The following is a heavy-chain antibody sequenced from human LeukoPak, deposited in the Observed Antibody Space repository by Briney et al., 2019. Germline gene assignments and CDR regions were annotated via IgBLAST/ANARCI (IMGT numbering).Heavy chain of an antibody. CDR3: ARDPSSGWFAFNY. CDR1: GGSISSYY. V-gene: IGHV4-59*01. CDR2: IYYNGNT. Sequence: SETLSLTCTVSGGSISSYYWSWIRQPPGKGLEWIGYIYYNGNTNYNPSLKSRVTMSVDTPKNQFSLKLSSVTAADTAVYYCARDPSSGWFAFNYWGQGTLVTVSS. D-gene: IGHD6-19*01. J-gene: IGHJ4*02.